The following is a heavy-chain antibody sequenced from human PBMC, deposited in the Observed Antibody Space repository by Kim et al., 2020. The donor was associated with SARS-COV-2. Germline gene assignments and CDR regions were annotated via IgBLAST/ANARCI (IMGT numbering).Heavy chain of an antibody. D-gene: IGHD5-12*01. V-gene: IGHV3-30*18. CDR2: ISYDGSNK. CDR1: GFTFSSYG. J-gene: IGHJ4*02. CDR3: AKDLSYGEWLRYYFDY. Sequence: GGSLRLSCAASGFTFSSYGMHWVRQAPGKGLEWVAVISYDGSNKYYADSVKGRFTISRDNSKNMLYLQMNSLRAEDTAVYYCAKDLSYGEWLRYYFDYWGQGALVTVSS.